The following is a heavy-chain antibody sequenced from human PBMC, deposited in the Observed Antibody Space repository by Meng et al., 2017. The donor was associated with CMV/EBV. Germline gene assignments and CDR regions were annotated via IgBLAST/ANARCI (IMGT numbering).Heavy chain of an antibody. D-gene: IGHD5-24*01. CDR1: GFPVSSNY. Sequence: EVPRVGSGGGLIQLGGSLRLSWAASGFPVSSNYMSWVRQAPGKGLEWVSVIYSGGSTYYADSVKGRFTISRDNSKNTLYLQMNSLRAEDTAVYYCAGGMGPFFDYWGQGTLVTVSS. J-gene: IGHJ4*02. CDR3: AGGMGPFFDY. V-gene: IGHV3-53*01. CDR2: IYSGGST.